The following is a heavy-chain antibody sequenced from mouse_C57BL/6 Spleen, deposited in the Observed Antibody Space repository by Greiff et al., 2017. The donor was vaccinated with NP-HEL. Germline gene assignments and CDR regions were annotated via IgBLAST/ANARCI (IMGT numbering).Heavy chain of an antibody. J-gene: IGHJ4*01. CDR2: ISSGSSTI. Sequence: EVKLMESGGGLVKPGGSLKLSCAAAGFTFSDYGMHWVRQAPEKGLEWVAYISSGSSTIYYADTVKGRFTISRDNATSTLFLQMTSLRSGDTAMYYCARSGELRAMDYWGQGTSGTVSS. D-gene: IGHD1-1*01. CDR1: GFTFSDYG. V-gene: IGHV5-17*01. CDR3: ARSGELRAMDY.